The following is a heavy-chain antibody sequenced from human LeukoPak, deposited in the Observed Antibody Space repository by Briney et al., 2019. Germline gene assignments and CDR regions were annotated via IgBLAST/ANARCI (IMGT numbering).Heavy chain of an antibody. J-gene: IGHJ2*01. D-gene: IGHD2-8*01. CDR1: GGSFSGYY. Sequence: SETLSLTCAVYGGSFSGYYWSWIRQPPGKGLEWIGEINHSGSTYYNPSLKSRVTISVDTSKNQFSLKLGSVTAADTAVYYCARGLGRYCTNGVCYTGYFDLWGRGTLVTVSS. CDR3: ARGLGRYCTNGVCYTGYFDL. CDR2: INHSGST. V-gene: IGHV4-34*01.